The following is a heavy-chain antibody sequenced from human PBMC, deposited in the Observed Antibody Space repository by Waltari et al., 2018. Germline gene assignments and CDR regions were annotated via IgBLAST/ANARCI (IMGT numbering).Heavy chain of an antibody. J-gene: IGHJ5*02. CDR3: AKGQQRFDP. Sequence: EVQLVQSGAEVPKPGATVPISCQASGSTFPASSMHWVQQAPGKGLEWMGRVDTEDGETIYVEKFQGRVTITADTSTDTAYMELSSLRSEDTAVYYCAKGQQRFDPWGQGTLVTVSS. D-gene: IGHD6-13*01. CDR2: VDTEDGET. CDR1: GSTFPASS. V-gene: IGHV1-69-2*01.